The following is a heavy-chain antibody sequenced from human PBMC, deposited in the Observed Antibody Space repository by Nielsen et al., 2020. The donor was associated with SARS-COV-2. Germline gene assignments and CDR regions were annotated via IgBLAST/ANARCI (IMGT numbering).Heavy chain of an antibody. J-gene: IGHJ6*02. D-gene: IGHD2/OR15-2a*01. CDR1: GFTLSSYW. V-gene: IGHV3-7*03. Sequence: GGSLRLSCAASGFTLSSYWMTWVRQAPGKGLEGVASIKQDGSEKYYVGSVRGRFTISTDNAKNSLYLQMNSLRTEDTALYYCAKSMGNPYYYYGMDVWGQGTTVTVSS. CDR3: AKSMGNPYYYYGMDV. CDR2: IKQDGSEK.